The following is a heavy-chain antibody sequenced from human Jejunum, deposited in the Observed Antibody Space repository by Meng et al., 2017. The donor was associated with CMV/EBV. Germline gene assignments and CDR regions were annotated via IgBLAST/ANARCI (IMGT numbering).Heavy chain of an antibody. V-gene: IGHV3-23*01. CDR3: AKDQGALPYYLDS. J-gene: IGHJ4*02. CDR2: ISGSGDRK. D-gene: IGHD3-16*01. CDR1: GFNWRSYA. Sequence: ASGFNWRSYAMTWVGQTPGKGVEWVSAISGSGDRKYDADSVREQFSISRENSKNTLSLQMDSLRAEDTAIYYCAKDQGALPYYLDSWGQGSLVTVSS.